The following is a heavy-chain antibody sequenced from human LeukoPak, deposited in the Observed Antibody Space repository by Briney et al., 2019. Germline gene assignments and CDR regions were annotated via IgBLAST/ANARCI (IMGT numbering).Heavy chain of an antibody. Sequence: PGGSLRLSCVASGFTFRGYGMHWVRQAPGKGLEWLSLLWYDGSNEYYADSVKGRFTISRDNSKNTLHLQMNSLRAEDTAVYYCAKGMTTGPRSVYHYMDVWGKGTTVTVSS. V-gene: IGHV3-33*06. CDR1: GFTFRGYG. CDR2: LWYDGSNE. CDR3: AKGMTTGPRSVYHYMDV. J-gene: IGHJ6*03. D-gene: IGHD4-17*01.